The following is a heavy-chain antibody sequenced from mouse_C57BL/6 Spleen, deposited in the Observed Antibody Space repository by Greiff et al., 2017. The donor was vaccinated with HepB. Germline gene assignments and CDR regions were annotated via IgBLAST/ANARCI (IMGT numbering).Heavy chain of an antibody. D-gene: IGHD2-4*01. Sequence: VQLQQSGAELVKPGASVKMSCKASGYTFTSYWITWVKQRPGQGLEWIGDIYPGSGSTNYNEKFKSKATLTVDTSSSTAYMQLSSLTSEDSAVYYCARGGLYYDYDGYFDVWGTGTTVTVSS. J-gene: IGHJ1*03. CDR2: IYPGSGST. CDR3: ARGGLYYDYDGYFDV. V-gene: IGHV1-55*01. CDR1: GYTFTSYW.